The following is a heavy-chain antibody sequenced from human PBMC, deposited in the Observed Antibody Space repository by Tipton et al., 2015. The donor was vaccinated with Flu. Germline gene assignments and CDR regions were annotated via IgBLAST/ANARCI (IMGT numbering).Heavy chain of an antibody. J-gene: IGHJ4*02. CDR3: ARRTYYYGSGEQDY. Sequence: TLSLTCSVSGDSIGSRYFWGWIRQPPGKGLEWIGNIGHTGNTYHNPSLKSRVTISKDTSKNQFSLTLNSVTAADTAMYYCARRTYYYGSGEQDYWGQGTLVTVSS. CDR1: GDSIGSRYF. CDR2: IGHTGNT. V-gene: IGHV4-38-2*01. D-gene: IGHD3-10*01.